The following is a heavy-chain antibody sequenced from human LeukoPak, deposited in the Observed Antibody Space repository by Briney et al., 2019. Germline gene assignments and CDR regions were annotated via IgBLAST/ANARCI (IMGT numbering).Heavy chain of an antibody. V-gene: IGHV4-34*01. CDR2: INHSGST. Sequence: SETLSLTCAVYGGSFSGYYWSWIRQPPGKGLEWIGEINHSGSTNYNPSLKSRVTISVDTSKNQFSLKLSSVTAADTAVYYCARVGSGWYVPDYWGQGTLVTVSS. D-gene: IGHD6-19*01. CDR3: ARVGSGWYVPDY. J-gene: IGHJ4*02. CDR1: GGSFSGYY.